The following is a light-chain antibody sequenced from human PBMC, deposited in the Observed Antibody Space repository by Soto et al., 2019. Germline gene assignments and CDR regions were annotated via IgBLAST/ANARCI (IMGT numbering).Light chain of an antibody. CDR3: QQTSATPYT. CDR2: AAS. Sequence: DIQMTQSPSSLSASVGDRVTITCRSSQTIDQYLNWYQQKPGKPPKVLIFAASSLQSGVPSRFSGSGSGTAFSLVISSLQPDDFATYYCQQTSATPYTFGQGTKLEIK. V-gene: IGKV1-39*01. CDR1: QTIDQY. J-gene: IGKJ2*01.